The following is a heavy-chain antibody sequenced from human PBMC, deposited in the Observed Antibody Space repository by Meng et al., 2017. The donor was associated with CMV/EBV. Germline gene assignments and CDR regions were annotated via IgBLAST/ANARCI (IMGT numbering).Heavy chain of an antibody. V-gene: IGHV1-69*05. D-gene: IGHD6-13*01. Sequence: SGGTFSSYAISWVRQAPGQGLEWMGGIIPIFGTANYAQKFQGRVTITTDESTSTAYMELSSLRSEDTAVYYCATPSAGYSSSWHDYWGQGTLVTVSS. CDR2: IIPIFGTA. CDR1: GGTFSSYA. CDR3: ATPSAGYSSSWHDY. J-gene: IGHJ4*02.